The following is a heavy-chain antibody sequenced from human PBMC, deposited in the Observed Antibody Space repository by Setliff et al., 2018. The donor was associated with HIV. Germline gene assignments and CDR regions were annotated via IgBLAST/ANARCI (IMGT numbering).Heavy chain of an antibody. D-gene: IGHD1-26*01. CDR2: IWYDGRNI. Sequence: GGSLRLSCAASGFNFGRYVMHWVRQAPGKGLEWVAGIWYDGRNIYYAESVKGRFTISRDNSKNTLYLQMNSLTVADTAIYYCARDDGRSLFLDYWGQGTLVTVSS. CDR3: ARDDGRSLFLDY. V-gene: IGHV3-33*01. J-gene: IGHJ4*02. CDR1: GFNFGRYV.